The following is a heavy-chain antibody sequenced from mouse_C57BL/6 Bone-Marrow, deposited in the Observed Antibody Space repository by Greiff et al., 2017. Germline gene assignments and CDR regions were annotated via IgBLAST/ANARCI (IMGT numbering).Heavy chain of an antibody. CDR3: ARQIYYDYVPLAY. J-gene: IGHJ3*01. Sequence: EVKLVESGGDLVKPGGSLKLSCAASGFTFGSYGMSWVRQTPDKRLEWVATISSGGSYTYYPDSVKGRLTISSTNAKNTLYLQTSSLKSEDTAMYYCARQIYYDYVPLAYWGQGTLVTVSA. V-gene: IGHV5-6*02. CDR1: GFTFGSYG. CDR2: ISSGGSYT. D-gene: IGHD2-4*01.